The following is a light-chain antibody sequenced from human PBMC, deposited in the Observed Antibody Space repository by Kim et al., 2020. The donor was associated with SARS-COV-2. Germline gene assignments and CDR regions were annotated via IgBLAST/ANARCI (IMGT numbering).Light chain of an antibody. CDR2: LTSDGSH. CDR1: SGHSSYA. CDR3: QTWDTGIAV. V-gene: IGLV4-69*01. J-gene: IGLJ7*01. Sequence: SGKLTCTLSSGHSSYAIAGHQQQPEKGPRYLMKLTSDGSHSKGDGIPDRFSGSSSGAERYLTISSLQSEDEGDYYCQTWDTGIAVFGGGTQLTVL.